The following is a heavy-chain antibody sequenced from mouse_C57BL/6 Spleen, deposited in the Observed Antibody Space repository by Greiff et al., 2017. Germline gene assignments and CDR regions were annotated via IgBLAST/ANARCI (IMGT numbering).Heavy chain of an antibody. Sequence: VQLQQSGPELVKPGASVKISCKASGYTFTDYYMNWVKQSHGKSLEWIGDINPNNGGTSYNQKFKGKATLTVDKSSSTAYMELRSLTSEDSAVYYCARGDGRSYYFDDWGQGTTLTVSS. J-gene: IGHJ2*01. CDR3: ARGDGRSYYFDD. CDR1: GYTFTDYY. V-gene: IGHV1-26*01. CDR2: INPNNGGT. D-gene: IGHD1-1*01.